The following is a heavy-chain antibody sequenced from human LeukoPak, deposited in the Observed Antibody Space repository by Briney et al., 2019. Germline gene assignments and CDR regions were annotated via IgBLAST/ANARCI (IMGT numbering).Heavy chain of an antibody. J-gene: IGHJ6*02. D-gene: IGHD1-26*01. CDR2: IYSGGST. V-gene: IGHV3-53*01. CDR1: GFTFSSNY. CDR3: ARGLVGAPYYYGMDV. Sequence: GVSLRLSCAASGFTFSSNYMSWVRQAPGKGLEWVSVIYSGGSTYYADSVKGRFTISRDNSKNTLYLQMNSLRAEDTAVYYCARGLVGAPYYYGMDVWGQGTTVTVSS.